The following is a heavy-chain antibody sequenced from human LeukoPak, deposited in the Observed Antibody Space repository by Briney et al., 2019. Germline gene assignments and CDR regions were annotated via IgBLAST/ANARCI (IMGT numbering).Heavy chain of an antibody. CDR2: IIPILGIA. Sequence: ASVKVSCKASGGTFSSYAISWVRQAPGQGLEWMGRIIPILGIANYAQKFQGRVTITADKSTSTVYMELSSLRSEDTAVYYCARVLAGSGSPPYYYYYGMDVWGQGTTVTVSS. CDR1: GGTFSSYA. V-gene: IGHV1-69*04. D-gene: IGHD3-22*01. J-gene: IGHJ6*02. CDR3: ARVLAGSGSPPYYYYYGMDV.